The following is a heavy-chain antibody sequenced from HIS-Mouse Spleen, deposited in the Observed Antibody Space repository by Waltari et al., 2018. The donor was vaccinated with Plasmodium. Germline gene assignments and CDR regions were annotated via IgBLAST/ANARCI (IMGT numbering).Heavy chain of an antibody. CDR3: ARTIAVVGTGDALDI. Sequence: EVQLVESGGGLVQPGGSLGLSCAASGLTFGSYWMHWVRHAPGKGLVWVSRINSDGSSTRYADSVKGRFTISRDNAKNTLYLQMNSLRAEDTAVYYCARTIAVVGTGDALDIWGQGTMVTVSS. CDR1: GLTFGSYW. V-gene: IGHV3-74*01. J-gene: IGHJ3*02. D-gene: IGHD6-13*01. CDR2: INSDGSST.